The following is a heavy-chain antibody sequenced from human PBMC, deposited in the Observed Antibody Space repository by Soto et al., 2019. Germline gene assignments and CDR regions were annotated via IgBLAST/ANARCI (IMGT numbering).Heavy chain of an antibody. V-gene: IGHV4-34*01. CDR1: GGSFSGYY. J-gene: IGHJ6*03. CDR3: ARSEYQLPAPFYYYYMDV. CDR2: INHSGST. D-gene: IGHD2-2*01. Sequence: SETLSLTCAVYGGSFSGYYWSWIRQPPGKGLEWIGEINHSGSTNYNPSLKSRVTISVDTSKNQFSLKLSSVTAADTAVYYCARSEYQLPAPFYYYYMDVWGKGTTVTVSS.